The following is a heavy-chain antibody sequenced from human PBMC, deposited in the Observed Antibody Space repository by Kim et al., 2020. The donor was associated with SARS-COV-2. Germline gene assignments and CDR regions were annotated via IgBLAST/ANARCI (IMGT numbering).Heavy chain of an antibody. J-gene: IGHJ1*01. D-gene: IGHD3-10*01. CDR3: ARRTGASRGYFQH. V-gene: IGHV3-21*01. CDR2: ISSSSSYI. CDR1: GFTFSSYS. Sequence: GGSLRLSCAASGFTFSSYSMNWVRQAPGKGLEWVSSISSSSSYIYYADSVKGRFTISRDNAKNSLYLQMNSLRAEDTAVYYCARRTGASRGYFQHWGQGTLVTVSS.